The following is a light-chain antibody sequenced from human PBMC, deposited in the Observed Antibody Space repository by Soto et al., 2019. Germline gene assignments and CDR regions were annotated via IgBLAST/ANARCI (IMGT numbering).Light chain of an antibody. Sequence: EVEMTQSPATVSVSPGERVTLSCRASQRVSSNVAWYQQKPGQAPRVLIFGASTRATGTPARFSGRGSGTEFTLTISSLQPEDFAVYYCQQYNIWPPYTFCQGTKVDIK. J-gene: IGKJ2*01. CDR3: QQYNIWPPYT. CDR1: QRVSSN. V-gene: IGKV3-15*01. CDR2: GAS.